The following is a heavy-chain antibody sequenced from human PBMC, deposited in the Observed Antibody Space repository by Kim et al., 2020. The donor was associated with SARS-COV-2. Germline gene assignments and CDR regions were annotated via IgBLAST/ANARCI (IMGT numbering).Heavy chain of an antibody. CDR3: ARVWRFGGYSGYEAWEGSQGCYYYYGMDV. D-gene: IGHD5-12*01. J-gene: IGHJ6*02. Sequence: ASVKVSCKASGYTFTSYYMHWVRQAPGQGLEWMGIINPSGGSTSYAQKFQGRVTMTRDTSTSTVYMELSSLRSEDTAVYYCARVWRFGGYSGYEAWEGSQGCYYYYGMDVWGQGTTVTVSS. CDR1: GYTFTSYY. CDR2: INPSGGST. V-gene: IGHV1-46*01.